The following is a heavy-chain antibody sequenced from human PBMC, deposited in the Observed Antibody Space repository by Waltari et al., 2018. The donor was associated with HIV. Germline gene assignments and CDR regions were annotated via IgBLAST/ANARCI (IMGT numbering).Heavy chain of an antibody. V-gene: IGHV3-30*18. CDR3: AKDLNVFYHGSGFDY. CDR2: MSYDGKT. Sequence: QVQLVESGGGVVQSGGSLSLPCGVSGFDVGGSCMHWVRQAPGKGLEWVAVMSYDGKTYYSDDVRGRFTMSRDTSRNTMFLQMDRLKVGDRGVYYCAKDLNVFYHGSGFDYWGPGSPVSVS. D-gene: IGHD3-10*01. J-gene: IGHJ4*02. CDR1: GFDVGGSC.